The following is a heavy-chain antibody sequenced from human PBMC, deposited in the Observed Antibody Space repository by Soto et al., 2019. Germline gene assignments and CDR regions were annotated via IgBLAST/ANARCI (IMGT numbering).Heavy chain of an antibody. CDR3: ARERGGSFSS. CDR2: IIPILETP. V-gene: IGHV1-69*16. J-gene: IGHJ5*02. D-gene: IGHD1-26*01. Sequence: QVQLVQSGAEVKKPGASVKVSCKASGGTFSTYTINWVRQAPGQGPEWMGGIIPILETPNYAQKFQGRVTITADESTTTAHMVLSSLRSEDTAIYYCARERGGSFSSWGQGTLVTVSS. CDR1: GGTFSTYT.